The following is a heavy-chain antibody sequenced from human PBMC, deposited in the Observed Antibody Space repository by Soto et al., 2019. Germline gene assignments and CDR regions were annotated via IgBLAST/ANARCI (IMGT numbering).Heavy chain of an antibody. V-gene: IGHV1-2*02. Sequence: QVQLVQSGAEVKKPGASVKVSCKASGYTFTGYYMHWVRQAPGQGLEWMGWINPNSGGTNYAQKFQGRVTMTRDTSISTAYMELSRLRSDDTAVYYCARAIGSPPRNNWFDPWGQGTLVTVSS. CDR1: GYTFTGYY. CDR2: INPNSGGT. J-gene: IGHJ5*02. D-gene: IGHD2-15*01. CDR3: ARAIGSPPRNNWFDP.